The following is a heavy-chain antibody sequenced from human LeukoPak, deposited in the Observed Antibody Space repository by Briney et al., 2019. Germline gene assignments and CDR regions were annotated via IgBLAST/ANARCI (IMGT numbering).Heavy chain of an antibody. J-gene: IGHJ4*02. Sequence: GGSLRLSCAASGFTFVSYWMHWVRQAPGKGLVWVSRINGYGSSTDFEDSVKGRFTISRDNAKNTLYLQMNSLRAEDTAVYYCARDAPGNTALDYWGQGTLVTVSS. CDR3: ARDAPGNTALDY. V-gene: IGHV3-74*01. CDR2: INGYGSST. CDR1: GFTFVSYW. D-gene: IGHD5-18*01.